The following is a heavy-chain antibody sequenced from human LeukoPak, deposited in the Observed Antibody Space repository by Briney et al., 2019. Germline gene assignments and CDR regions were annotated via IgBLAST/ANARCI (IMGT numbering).Heavy chain of an antibody. V-gene: IGHV3-21*01. Sequence: GGSLRLSCAASGFTFSSYSMNWVRQAPGKGLEWVSSISSSSSYIYYADSVKGRFTISRDNAKNSLYLQMNSLRAEDTAVYYCARGSGIVVVPAAIDYWGQGTLVTVSS. CDR1: GFTFSSYS. CDR3: ARGSGIVVVPAAIDY. J-gene: IGHJ4*02. CDR2: ISSSSSYI. D-gene: IGHD2-2*01.